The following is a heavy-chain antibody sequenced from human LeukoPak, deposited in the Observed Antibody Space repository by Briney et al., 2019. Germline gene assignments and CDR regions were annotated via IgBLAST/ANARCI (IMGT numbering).Heavy chain of an antibody. J-gene: IGHJ4*02. CDR2: INHSGST. CDR3: ARIRGYYDSSGYYYVTYFDY. V-gene: IGHV4-34*01. D-gene: IGHD3-22*01. Sequence: PSETLSLTCAVYGGSFSGYYWSWIRQPPGKGLEWIGEINHSGSTNYNPSLKSRVTISVDTSKNQFSLRLSSVTAADIAVYYCARIRGYYDSSGYYYVTYFDYWGQGTLVTVSS. CDR1: GGSFSGYY.